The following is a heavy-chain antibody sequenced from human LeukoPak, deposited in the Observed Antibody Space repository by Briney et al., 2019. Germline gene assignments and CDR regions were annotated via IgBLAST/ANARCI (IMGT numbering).Heavy chain of an antibody. Sequence: TGGSLRLSCAASGFTFSSYAMSWVRQAPGKGLEWVSAISGSGGSTYYADSVKGRFTISRDNSKNTLYLQTNSLRAEDTAVYYCAKYVGRQLGPFDYWGQGTLVTVSS. CDR2: ISGSGGST. D-gene: IGHD6-6*01. CDR3: AKYVGRQLGPFDY. V-gene: IGHV3-23*01. J-gene: IGHJ4*02. CDR1: GFTFSSYA.